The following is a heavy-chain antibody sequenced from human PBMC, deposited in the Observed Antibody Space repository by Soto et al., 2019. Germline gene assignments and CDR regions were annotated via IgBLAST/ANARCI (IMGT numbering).Heavy chain of an antibody. D-gene: IGHD3-16*01. CDR1: GGSFSAYY. Sequence: SETLSLTCAVYGGSFSAYYWSWVRQPPGKGLEWIGEIIHSERTKYNPSLKSRVTISVDTSKNQFSLKLSSVTAADTAVYYCARQRPSDGRGEFANYYGMDVWGQGTPVTVSS. CDR3: ARQRPSDGRGEFANYYGMDV. CDR2: IIHSERT. V-gene: IGHV4-34*12. J-gene: IGHJ6*02.